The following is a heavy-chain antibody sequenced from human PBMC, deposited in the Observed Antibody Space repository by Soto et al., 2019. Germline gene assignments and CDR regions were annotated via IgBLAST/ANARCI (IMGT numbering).Heavy chain of an antibody. CDR2: INAGNGNT. J-gene: IGHJ6*03. CDR3: AMCSRKNYYYYMDV. D-gene: IGHD6-13*01. CDR1: GYTFTSYA. V-gene: IGHV1-3*01. Sequence: ASVKVSCKASGYTFTSYAMHWVRQAPGQRLEWMGWINAGNGNTKYSQKFQGRVTITRDTSASTAYMKLSSVTAADTAVYYCAMCSRKNYYYYMDVWGKGTTVTVSS.